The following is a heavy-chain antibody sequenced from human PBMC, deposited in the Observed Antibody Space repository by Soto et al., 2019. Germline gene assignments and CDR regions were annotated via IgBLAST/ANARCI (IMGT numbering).Heavy chain of an antibody. CDR1: GGSVSSGSYY. CDR3: ATGGYSYGTYFDY. J-gene: IGHJ4*02. Sequence: SETLSLTCTVSGGSVSSGSYYWSWIRQPPGKGLEWIGYIYYSGSTNYNPSLKSRVTISVDTSKNQFSLKLSSVTAADTAVYYCATGGYSYGTYFDYWGQGTLVTVSS. D-gene: IGHD5-18*01. CDR2: IYYSGST. V-gene: IGHV4-61*01.